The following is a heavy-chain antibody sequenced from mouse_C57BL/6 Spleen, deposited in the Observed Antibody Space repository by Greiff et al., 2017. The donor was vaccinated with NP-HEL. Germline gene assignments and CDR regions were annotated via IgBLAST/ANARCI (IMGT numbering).Heavy chain of an antibody. J-gene: IGHJ3*01. D-gene: IGHD2-4*01. Sequence: QVQLKESGPGLVPPSQSMSITCTVSGFSLTSYGVSWVRPPPGTGLEWLGVIWGDGSTNYHSALLSRLSSSKDNYKRQVVLKLNSLQTDDTATYYCADHEYDGCAYLVQGTLVTVSA. V-gene: IGHV2-3*01. CDR3: ADHEYDGCAY. CDR2: IWGDGST. CDR1: GFSLTSYG.